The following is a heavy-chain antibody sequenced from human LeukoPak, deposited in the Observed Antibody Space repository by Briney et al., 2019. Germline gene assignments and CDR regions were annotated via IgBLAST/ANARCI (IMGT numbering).Heavy chain of an antibody. Sequence: PGGSLRLSCAASGFTFSSYAMSWVRQAPGKGLEWVSGISGSDGTTYYADSVKGRFTISRDNAKNTVSLQMNSLRAEDTGVYYCARAPSEIGGYYPEYFRHWGQGTLVTVSP. CDR3: ARAPSEIGGYYPEYFRH. V-gene: IGHV3-23*01. D-gene: IGHD3-22*01. CDR1: GFTFSSYA. J-gene: IGHJ1*01. CDR2: ISGSDGTT.